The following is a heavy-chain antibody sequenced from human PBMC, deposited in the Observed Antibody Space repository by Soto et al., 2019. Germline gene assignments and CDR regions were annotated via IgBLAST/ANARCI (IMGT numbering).Heavy chain of an antibody. CDR3: ARGYYDQPFDY. J-gene: IGHJ4*02. CDR2: IYYSGST. CDR1: GGSISSSNW. V-gene: IGHV4-4*02. Sequence: PSETLSLTCAVSGGSISSSNWWSWVRQPPGKGLEWIGEIYYSGSTYYNPSLKSRVTISVDTSKNQFSLKLSSVTAADTAVYYCARGYYDQPFDYWGQGTLVTVSS. D-gene: IGHD3-3*01.